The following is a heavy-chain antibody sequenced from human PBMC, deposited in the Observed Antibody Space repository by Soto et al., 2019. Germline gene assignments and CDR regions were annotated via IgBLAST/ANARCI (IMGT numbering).Heavy chain of an antibody. Sequence: SETLSLTCTVSGGSISSSSYYWGWIRQPPGKGLEWIGSIYYSGSSYFNPSLKSRVTIYVDTSKNQFSLKLSSVNAADTAVYFCARHVIAAAAFYFDYWGQGTQVTVSS. CDR2: IYYSGSS. CDR1: GGSISSSSYY. D-gene: IGHD6-13*01. J-gene: IGHJ4*02. CDR3: ARHVIAAAAFYFDY. V-gene: IGHV4-39*01.